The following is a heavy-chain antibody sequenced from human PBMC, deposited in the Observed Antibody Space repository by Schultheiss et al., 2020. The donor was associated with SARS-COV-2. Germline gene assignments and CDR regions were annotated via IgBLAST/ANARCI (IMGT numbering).Heavy chain of an antibody. CDR2: IYYSGST. V-gene: IGHV4-34*01. CDR1: GGSFSGYY. CDR3: ARASNDFWSSYYYYYYYYMDV. J-gene: IGHJ6*03. D-gene: IGHD3-3*01. Sequence: GSLRLSCAVYGGSFSGYYWSWIRQPPGKGLEWIGSIYYSGSTYYNPSLKSRVTISVDTSKNQFSLKLSSVTAADTAVYYCARASNDFWSSYYYYYYYYMDVWGKGTTVTVSS.